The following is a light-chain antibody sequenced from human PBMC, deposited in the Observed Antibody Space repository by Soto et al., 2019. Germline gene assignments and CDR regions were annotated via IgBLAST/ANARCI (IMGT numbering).Light chain of an antibody. Sequence: DIRMTQSPSSLSASVGDRVTITCRASQSVTTYLNWYQQKPGKAPKLLIYVASTLQSEVPSRFSGSGSGTDFALTISSLQPEDSATYFCQQTYSTPPLSFGGGTRIEIK. J-gene: IGKJ4*01. CDR3: QQTYSTPPLS. CDR2: VAS. V-gene: IGKV1-39*01. CDR1: QSVTTY.